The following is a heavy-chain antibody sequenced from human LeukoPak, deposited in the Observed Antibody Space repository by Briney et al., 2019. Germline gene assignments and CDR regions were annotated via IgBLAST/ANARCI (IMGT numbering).Heavy chain of an antibody. CDR1: GYTFTSYA. Sequence: ASVKVSCKASGYTFTSYAMHWVRQAPGQRLEWMGWINAGNGNTKYSQKFQGRVTITRDTSASTAYMELSSLRSEDTAVYYCACAGSSSRYWYFDLWGRGTLVTVSS. V-gene: IGHV1-3*01. J-gene: IGHJ2*01. D-gene: IGHD6-13*01. CDR2: INAGNGNT. CDR3: ACAGSSSRYWYFDL.